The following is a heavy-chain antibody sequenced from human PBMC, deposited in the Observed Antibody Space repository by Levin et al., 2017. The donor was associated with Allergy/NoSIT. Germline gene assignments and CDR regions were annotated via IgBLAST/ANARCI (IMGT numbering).Heavy chain of an antibody. J-gene: IGHJ4*02. CDR3: AKDLELTMVRGTQTGFDY. Sequence: PGGSLRLSCAASGFTFSSYGMHWVRQAPGKGLEWVAVISYDGSNKYYADSVKGRFTISRDNSKNTLYLQMNSLRAEDTAVYYCAKDLELTMVRGTQTGFDYWGQGTLVTVSS. V-gene: IGHV3-30*18. D-gene: IGHD3-10*01. CDR1: GFTFSSYG. CDR2: ISYDGSNK.